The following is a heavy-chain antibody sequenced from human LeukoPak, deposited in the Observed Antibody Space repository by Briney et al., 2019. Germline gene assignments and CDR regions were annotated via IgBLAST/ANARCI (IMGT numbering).Heavy chain of an antibody. Sequence: GGSLRLSCAASGFTFSTYWMNWVRQAPGKGLEWVAVIWYDGSNKYYADSVKGRFTISRDNSKNTLYLQMNSLRAEDTAVYYCARARQRGSSGWYVDYWGQGTLVTVSS. V-gene: IGHV3-33*08. J-gene: IGHJ4*02. CDR3: ARARQRGSSGWYVDY. CDR2: IWYDGSNK. D-gene: IGHD6-19*01. CDR1: GFTFSTYW.